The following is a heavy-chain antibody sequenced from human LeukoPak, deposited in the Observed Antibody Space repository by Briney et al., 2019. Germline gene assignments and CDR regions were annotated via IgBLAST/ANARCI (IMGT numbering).Heavy chain of an antibody. V-gene: IGHV3-30*03. CDR1: GFTFSSYG. J-gene: IGHJ3*02. CDR2: ISYDGSNK. Sequence: SGGSLRLSCAASGFTFSSYGMHWVRQAPGKGLEWVTLISYDGSNKYYADSVKGRFTISRDSSKNTLYLQMNSLRAGDTAVYYCARDCTGGTCYDAFDIWGQGTMVTVSS. D-gene: IGHD2-15*01. CDR3: ARDCTGGTCYDAFDI.